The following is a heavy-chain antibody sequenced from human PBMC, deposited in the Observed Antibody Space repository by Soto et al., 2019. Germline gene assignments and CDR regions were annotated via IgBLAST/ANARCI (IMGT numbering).Heavy chain of an antibody. J-gene: IGHJ4*02. D-gene: IGHD4-4*01. CDR3: ARDSMLTTVTTTGY. CDR1: GFTFSSYS. V-gene: IGHV3-21*01. CDR2: ISSSSSYI. Sequence: GGSLRLSCAASGFTFSSYSMNWVRQAPGKGLEWVSSISSSSSYIYYADSVKGRFTISRDNAKNSLYLQMNSLRAEDTAVYYCARDSMLTTVTTTGYWGQGTLVTVSS.